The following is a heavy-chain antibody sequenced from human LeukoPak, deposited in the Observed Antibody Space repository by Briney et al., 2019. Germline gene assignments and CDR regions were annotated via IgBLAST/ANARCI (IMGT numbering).Heavy chain of an antibody. Sequence: SETLSLTCAVYGGSFSGYYWSWIRQPPGKGLEWIGEINHSGSTNYNPSLKSRVTISVDTSKNQFSLKLSSVTAADTAVYYCARHGAAADYFDYWGQGTLVTVSS. V-gene: IGHV4-34*01. CDR3: ARHGAAADYFDY. CDR1: GGSFSGYY. CDR2: INHSGST. D-gene: IGHD6-25*01. J-gene: IGHJ4*02.